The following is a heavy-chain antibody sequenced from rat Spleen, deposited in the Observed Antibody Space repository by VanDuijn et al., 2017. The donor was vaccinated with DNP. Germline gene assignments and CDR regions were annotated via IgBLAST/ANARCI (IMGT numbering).Heavy chain of an antibody. CDR2: ISYDGGST. Sequence: EVQLVESGGGLVQPGRSMKLSCAASGFTFSYYDMAWVRQAPKKGLEWAASISYDGGSTYYGDSVKGRFTISRDNAKSTLYLQMNSLRSEDMATYYCAREGARSPYWYFDFWGPGTMVTVSS. V-gene: IGHV5-22*01. CDR3: AREGARSPYWYFDF. J-gene: IGHJ1*01. CDR1: GFTFSYYD. D-gene: IGHD1-11*01.